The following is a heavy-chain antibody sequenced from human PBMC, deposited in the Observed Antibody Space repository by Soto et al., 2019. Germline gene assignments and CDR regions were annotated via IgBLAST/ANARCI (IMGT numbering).Heavy chain of an antibody. CDR1: GYTFTSYA. D-gene: IGHD3-22*01. V-gene: IGHV1-3*01. CDR3: ARTYYYDSRGYYYFDT. CDR2: INAGNGNT. J-gene: IGHJ4*02. Sequence: GASVKVSCKASGYTFTSYAMHWVRQAPGQRLEWMGWINAGNGNTKYSQKFQGRVTITRDTSASTAYMELSSLRSEDTAVYYCARTYYYDSRGYYYFDTGGQGTLVTVSS.